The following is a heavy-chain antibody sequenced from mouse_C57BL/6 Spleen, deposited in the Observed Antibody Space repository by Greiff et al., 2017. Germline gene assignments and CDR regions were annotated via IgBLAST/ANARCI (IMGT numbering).Heavy chain of an antibody. CDR3: ARGDSSGPDY. CDR2: IDPSDSDT. J-gene: IGHJ2*01. CDR1: GYTFTSYW. D-gene: IGHD3-2*02. V-gene: IGHV1-52*01. Sequence: QVQLQQPGAELVRPGSSVKLSCKASGYTFTSYWMHWVKQRPIQGLEWIGNIDPSDSDTHYNQKFKDKATLTVDKYSSTAYMQLGSLTSEYPAVYYCARGDSSGPDYWGQGTTLTVSS.